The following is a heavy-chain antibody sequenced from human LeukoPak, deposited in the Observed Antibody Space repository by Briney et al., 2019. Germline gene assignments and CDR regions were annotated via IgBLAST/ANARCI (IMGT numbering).Heavy chain of an antibody. D-gene: IGHD3-22*01. CDR2: INHSGST. V-gene: IGHV4-34*01. Sequence: PSETLSLTCAVYGGSFSGYYWSWIRQPPGKGLEWIGEINHSGSTNYNPSLKSRVTISVDTSKNQFSLKLSSVTAADTAVYYCARASYYYDSSGYYAPAHFDYWGQGTLVTVSS. J-gene: IGHJ4*02. CDR3: ARASYYYDSSGYYAPAHFDY. CDR1: GGSFSGYY.